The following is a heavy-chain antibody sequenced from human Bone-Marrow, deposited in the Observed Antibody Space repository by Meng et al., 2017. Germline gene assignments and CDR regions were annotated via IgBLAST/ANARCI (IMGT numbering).Heavy chain of an antibody. CDR1: GFSLSNARMG. D-gene: IGHD2-15*01. CDR2: IFSNDEK. V-gene: IGHV2-26*01. J-gene: IGHJ4*02. Sequence: SGPTLVKPTETLTLTCTVSGFSLSNARMGVSWIRQPPGKALEWLAHIFSNDEKSYSTSLKSRLTISKDTSKSQVVLTMTNMDPVDTATYYCARILKLNDDCSGGSCYPIGTFDYWGQGTLVTVSS. CDR3: ARILKLNDDCSGGSCYPIGTFDY.